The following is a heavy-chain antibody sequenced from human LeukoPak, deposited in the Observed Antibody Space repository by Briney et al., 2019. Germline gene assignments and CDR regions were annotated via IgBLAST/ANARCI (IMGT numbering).Heavy chain of an antibody. CDR2: IYTSGST. CDR3: ARVPPRDFWSGYYPQPYYMDV. D-gene: IGHD3-3*01. Sequence: PSETLSLTCTVSGGSISSYYWSWIRQPAGKGLEWIGRIYTSGSTNYNPSLKSRVTMSVDTSKNQFSLKLSSVTAADTAVYYCARVPPRDFWSGYYPQPYYMDVWGEGTTVTVSS. CDR1: GGSISSYY. J-gene: IGHJ6*03. V-gene: IGHV4-4*07.